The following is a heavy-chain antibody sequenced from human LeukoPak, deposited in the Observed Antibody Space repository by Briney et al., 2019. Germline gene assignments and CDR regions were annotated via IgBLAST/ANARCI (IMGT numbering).Heavy chain of an antibody. V-gene: IGHV4-59*01. J-gene: IGHJ4*02. CDR2: IYYSGST. CDR1: GGSISSYY. Sequence: SETLSLTCTVSGGSISSYYWSWIRQPPGKGLEWIGYIYYSGSTNYNPSLKSRVTISVDTSKNQFSLKLSSVTAADTAVYYCARDRGGGYRLLFDYWGQGTLVTVSS. D-gene: IGHD1-26*01. CDR3: ARDRGGGYRLLFDY.